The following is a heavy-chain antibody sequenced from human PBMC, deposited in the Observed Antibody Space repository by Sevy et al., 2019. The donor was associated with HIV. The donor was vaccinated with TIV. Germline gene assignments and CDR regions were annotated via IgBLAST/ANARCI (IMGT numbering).Heavy chain of an antibody. CDR2: ISYDGSNK. J-gene: IGHJ2*01. CDR3: ARPFSSSWYWYFDL. D-gene: IGHD6-13*01. V-gene: IGHV3-30-3*01. CDR1: GFTFSSYA. Sequence: GGSLRLSCAASGFTFSSYAMHWVRQAPGKGLEWVAFISYDGSNKYYADSVKGRFTISRDNSKNTLYLQMNSLRAEDTAVYYCARPFSSSWYWYFDLWGRGTLVTVSS.